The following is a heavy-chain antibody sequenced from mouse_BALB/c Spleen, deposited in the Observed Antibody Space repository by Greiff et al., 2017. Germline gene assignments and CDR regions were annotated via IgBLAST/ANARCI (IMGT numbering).Heavy chain of an antibody. CDR3: TRSGNYVYYFDY. Sequence: VQLQQSGAELVRPGASVTLSCKASGYTFTDYEMHWVKQTPVHGLEWIGAFDPETGGTAYNQKFKGKATLTADKSSSTAYMELRSLTSEDSAVYYCTRSGNYVYYFDYWGQGTTLTVSS. V-gene: IGHV1-15*01. J-gene: IGHJ2*01. CDR2: FDPETGGT. CDR1: GYTFTDYE. D-gene: IGHD2-1*01.